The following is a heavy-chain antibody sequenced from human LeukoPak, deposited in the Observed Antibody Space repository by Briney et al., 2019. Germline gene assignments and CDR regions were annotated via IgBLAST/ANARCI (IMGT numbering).Heavy chain of an antibody. CDR3: ARGRIFGVIYFDY. J-gene: IGHJ4*02. CDR2: IYSGGST. CDR1: GFTVSSNY. V-gene: IGHV3-66*01. D-gene: IGHD3-3*01. Sequence: GGSLRLSCAASGFTVSSNYMSWVRQAPGEGLEWVSVIYSGGSTYYADSVKGRFTISRDNSKNTLYLQMNSLRAEDTAVYYCARGRIFGVIYFDYWGQGTLVTVSS.